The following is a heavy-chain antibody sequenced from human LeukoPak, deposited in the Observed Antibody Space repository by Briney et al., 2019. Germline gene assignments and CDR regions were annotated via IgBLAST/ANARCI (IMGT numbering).Heavy chain of an antibody. Sequence: ASVTVSYKPSGYTFTGYYMHWVRQAPGQRLEWLGWINPNSGGTNYAQKSQGRVTMTSDTSISTAYMELSRLRSDDTAVYSCARGPEMASVLDYWGQGTLVTVSS. D-gene: IGHD5-24*01. CDR3: ARGPEMASVLDY. J-gene: IGHJ4*02. CDR2: INPNSGGT. CDR1: GYTFTGYY. V-gene: IGHV1-2*02.